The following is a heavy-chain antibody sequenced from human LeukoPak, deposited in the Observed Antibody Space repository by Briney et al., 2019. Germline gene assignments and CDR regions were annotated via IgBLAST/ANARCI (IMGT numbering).Heavy chain of an antibody. V-gene: IGHV1-69*13. Sequence: SVRVSCKASGGTFSSYAISWVRQAPGQGLECMGGIIPIFGTANYAQKFQGRVTITADESTSTAYMELSSLRSGDTTVYYCARDQGYSYGPARNYFDYWGQGTLVTVSS. CDR3: ARDQGYSYGPARNYFDY. J-gene: IGHJ4*02. CDR1: GGTFSSYA. D-gene: IGHD5-18*01. CDR2: IIPIFGTA.